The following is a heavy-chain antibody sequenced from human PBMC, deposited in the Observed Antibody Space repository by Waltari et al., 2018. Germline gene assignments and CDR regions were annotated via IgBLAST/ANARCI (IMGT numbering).Heavy chain of an antibody. CDR3: ARDGPLQIQSWYSFDY. CDR1: GFTFSYHA. V-gene: IGHV3-30-3*01. D-gene: IGHD5-18*01. Sequence: QVQLVESGGGVVHPGRSLRLSCEASGFTFSYHAMHWVRQPPGKGLGWVAGCSFDGSDEYYLDSVRGRFTISSDDSKGTVNLQMNSLRPEDTAVYYCARDGPLQIQSWYSFDYWGQGSLVTVSS. J-gene: IGHJ4*02. CDR2: CSFDGSDE.